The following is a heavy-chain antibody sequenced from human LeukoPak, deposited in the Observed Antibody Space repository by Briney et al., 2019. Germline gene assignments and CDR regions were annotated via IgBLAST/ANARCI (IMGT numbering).Heavy chain of an antibody. CDR3: AKDTPTTVNP. Sequence: SCKASGGTFSSYAMSWVRQAPGKGLEWVSAISGSGGSTYYADSVKGRFTISRDNSKNTMYLQMNSPRAEDTAVYYCAKDTPTTVNPWGQGTLVTVSS. CDR2: ISGSGGST. D-gene: IGHD4-17*01. J-gene: IGHJ5*02. V-gene: IGHV3-23*01. CDR1: GGTFSSYA.